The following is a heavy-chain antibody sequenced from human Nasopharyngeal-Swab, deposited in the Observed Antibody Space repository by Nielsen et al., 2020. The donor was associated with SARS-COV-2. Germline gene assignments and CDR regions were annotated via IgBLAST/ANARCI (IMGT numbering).Heavy chain of an antibody. CDR2: INPNSGGT. Sequence: ASVKVSCKASGYTFTRYYIHWVRQAPGQGLEWMGWINPNSGGTNYAQKFQGRVTMTRDTSISTAYMELSRLRSDDTAVYYCARVGESSGWDFDYWGQGTLVTVSS. D-gene: IGHD6-19*01. CDR1: GYTFTRYY. V-gene: IGHV1-2*02. CDR3: ARVGESSGWDFDY. J-gene: IGHJ4*02.